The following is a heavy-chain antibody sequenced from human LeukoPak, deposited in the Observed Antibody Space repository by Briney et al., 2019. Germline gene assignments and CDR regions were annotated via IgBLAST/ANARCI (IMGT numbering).Heavy chain of an antibody. CDR2: IHSSGST. V-gene: IGHV4-4*07. J-gene: IGHJ4*02. D-gene: IGHD3-10*01. CDR3: ARDGGDSGSGSYLKY. Sequence: SETLSLTCTVSGASINNYYWTWIRQPAGEGLEWIGRIHSSGSTNCNPSLKSRVTIFVDTSKNQFSLRLSSVTAADTAVYYCARDGGDSGSGSYLKYWGQGSLVSVSA. CDR1: GASINNYY.